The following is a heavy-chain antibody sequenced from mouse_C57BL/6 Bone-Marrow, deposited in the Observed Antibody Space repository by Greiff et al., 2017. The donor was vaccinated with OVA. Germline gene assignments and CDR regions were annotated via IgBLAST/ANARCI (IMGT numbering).Heavy chain of an antibody. CDR2: ISYDGSN. CDR3: ARSEGNYEVDY. D-gene: IGHD2-1*01. CDR1: GYSITSGYY. Sequence: DVQLVESGPGLVKPSQSLSLTCSVTGYSITSGYYWNWIRQFPGNKLEWMGYISYDGSNNYNPSLKNRISITRDTSKNQFFLKLNSVTTEDTATYYCARSEGNYEVDYWGQGTTLTVSS. V-gene: IGHV3-6*01. J-gene: IGHJ2*01.